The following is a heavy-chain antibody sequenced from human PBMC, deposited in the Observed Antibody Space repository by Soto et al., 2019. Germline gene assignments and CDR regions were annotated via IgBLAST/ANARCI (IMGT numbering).Heavy chain of an antibody. Sequence: DVQLLESGGGLGQRGGSLRLSCAASGFSFSKYAMIWVRQAPGKGQEWVSGINGSGGTIEYAASVKGRFTISRDNSKNTVYLQMNSLRAEDTAMYYCAKDAVYGDGLWLVADWGQGTLVTVS. CDR1: GFSFSKYA. CDR2: INGSGGTI. D-gene: IGHD2-21*02. V-gene: IGHV3-23*01. CDR3: AKDAVYGDGLWLVAD. J-gene: IGHJ4*02.